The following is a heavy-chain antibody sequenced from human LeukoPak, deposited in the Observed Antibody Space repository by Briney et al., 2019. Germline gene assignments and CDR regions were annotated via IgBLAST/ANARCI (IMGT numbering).Heavy chain of an antibody. J-gene: IGHJ3*02. CDR3: ARENIVVVTAIRDAFDI. CDR2: ISRSSGSSI. Sequence: GGSLRLSCAASGFTFSNYEMNWVRQAPGKGLEWVSYISRSSGSSIYYADSVKGRFTISRDNAKNSLCLQMNSLRDEDTAVYYCARENIVVVTAIRDAFDIWGQGTMVTVSS. CDR1: GFTFSNYE. D-gene: IGHD2-21*02. V-gene: IGHV3-48*03.